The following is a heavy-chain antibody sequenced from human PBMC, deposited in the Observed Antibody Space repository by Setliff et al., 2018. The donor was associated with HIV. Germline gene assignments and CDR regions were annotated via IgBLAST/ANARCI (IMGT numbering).Heavy chain of an antibody. CDR1: GGSISSYY. J-gene: IGHJ4*02. V-gene: IGHV3-15*01. Sequence: PSETLSLTCAVSGGSISSYYWSWVRQAPGKGLEWVGRIKSKTDGGTTDYAAPVKGRFTISRDDSKNTLYLQMNSLKTEDTAVYYCTTDLYWGQGTLVTVSS. CDR2: IKSKTDGGTT. CDR3: TTDLY.